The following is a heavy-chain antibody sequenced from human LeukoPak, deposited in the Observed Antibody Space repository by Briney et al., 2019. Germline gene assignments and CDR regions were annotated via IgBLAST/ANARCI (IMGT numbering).Heavy chain of an antibody. J-gene: IGHJ4*02. Sequence: AGGSLRLSCAASGFTFSSYAMSWVRQAPGKGLEWVSAISGSGGSTYYADSVKDRFTISRDNAKNSLYLQMNSLRAEDTAVYYCARGLAGTGDYWGQGTLVTVSS. V-gene: IGHV3-23*01. CDR1: GFTFSSYA. CDR3: ARGLAGTGDY. CDR2: ISGSGGST. D-gene: IGHD1-7*01.